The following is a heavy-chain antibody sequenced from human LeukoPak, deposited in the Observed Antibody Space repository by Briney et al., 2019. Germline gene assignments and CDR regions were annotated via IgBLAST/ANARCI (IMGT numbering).Heavy chain of an antibody. J-gene: IGHJ4*02. V-gene: IGHV4-39*07. CDR1: GGSITSSSYY. CDR2: FYYSGST. CDR3: ARGFSGYYPFDY. D-gene: IGHD3-22*01. Sequence: PSETLSLTCTVSGGSITSSSYYWGWIRQPPGKGLQWIGSFYYSGSTYYNPSLKSRVTIYVDTSKNQFSLKLSSVTAADTAVYYCARGFSGYYPFDYWGQGTLVTVSS.